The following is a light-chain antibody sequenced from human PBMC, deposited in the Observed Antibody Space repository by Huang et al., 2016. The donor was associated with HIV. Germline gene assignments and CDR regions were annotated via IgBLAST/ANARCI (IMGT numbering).Light chain of an antibody. CDR2: GAS. V-gene: IGKV3-20*01. CDR1: QSVCSSY. J-gene: IGKJ1*01. CDR3: QQYGYSPRM. Sequence: EIVLTQSPGTLYLSGGKRATLSCRASQSVCSSYLAWDQQKPGQAPRLLIYGASTRATGIPARFSGSGSGTDFTLTINRLEPEDCAVYYCQQYGYSPRMFGQGTKVEIK.